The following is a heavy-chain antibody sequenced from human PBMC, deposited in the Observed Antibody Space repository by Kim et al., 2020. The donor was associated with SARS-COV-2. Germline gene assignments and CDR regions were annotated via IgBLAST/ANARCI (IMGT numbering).Heavy chain of an antibody. CDR1: GGSISSYY. D-gene: IGHD5-12*01. J-gene: IGHJ4*02. Sequence: SETLSLTCTVSGGSISSYYWSWIRQPPGKGLEWIGYIYYSGSTNYNPSLKSRVTISVDTSKNQFSLKLSSVTAADTAVYYCARGDSGYGGIFDYWGQGTLVTVSS. CDR3: ARGDSGYGGIFDY. V-gene: IGHV4-59*01. CDR2: IYYSGST.